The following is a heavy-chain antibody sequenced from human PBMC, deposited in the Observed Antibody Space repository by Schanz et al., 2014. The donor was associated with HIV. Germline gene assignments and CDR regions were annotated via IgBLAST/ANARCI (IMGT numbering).Heavy chain of an antibody. Sequence: QVQLVQSGAEAKKPGASVTVSCKASAYSFSGYYIHWVRQARGQGVEWMGWVNSDNGANYAQEFQGRVTMTRDTSIGTAYMELRSLRADDTAVYFCASSRLLWFGELFDNWGQGTLVTVSS. V-gene: IGHV1-2*02. CDR2: VNSDNGA. CDR3: ASSRLLWFGELFDN. CDR1: AYSFSGYY. D-gene: IGHD3-10*01. J-gene: IGHJ4*02.